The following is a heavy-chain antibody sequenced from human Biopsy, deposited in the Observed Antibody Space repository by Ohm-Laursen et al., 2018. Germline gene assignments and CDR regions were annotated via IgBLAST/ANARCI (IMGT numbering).Heavy chain of an antibody. V-gene: IGHV3-33*01. Sequence: SLRLFCAASGFTFSSYGIHWVRQAPGKGLEWVAVIWYDGSNKYSADSVKGRFSISRDNSKNTVYLQMNSLRAADTAVYYCARDRYYGSESYYSHYNMDVWGQGTTVSVSS. CDR1: GFTFSSYG. CDR2: IWYDGSNK. J-gene: IGHJ6*02. D-gene: IGHD3-10*01. CDR3: ARDRYYGSESYYSHYNMDV.